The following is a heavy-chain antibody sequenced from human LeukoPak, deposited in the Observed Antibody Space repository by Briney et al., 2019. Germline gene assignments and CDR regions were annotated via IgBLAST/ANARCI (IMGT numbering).Heavy chain of an antibody. D-gene: IGHD2-2*01. J-gene: IGHJ4*02. Sequence: PGGSLRLSCAASGFTFSSYSMNWVRQAPGKGLEWVSSISSSSSYIYYADSVKGRFTISRDNAKNSLYLQMNSLRAEDTAVYYCARGGEDIVVVPAAPTFDYWGQGTLVTVSS. V-gene: IGHV3-21*01. CDR3: ARGGEDIVVVPAAPTFDY. CDR1: GFTFSSYS. CDR2: ISSSSSYI.